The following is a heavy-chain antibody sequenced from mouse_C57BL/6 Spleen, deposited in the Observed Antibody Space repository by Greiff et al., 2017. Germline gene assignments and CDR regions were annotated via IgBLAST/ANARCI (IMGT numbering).Heavy chain of an antibody. D-gene: IGHD5-1*01. CDR1: GYAFSSSW. CDR3: ARSGSTPHDLYESFAY. CDR2: IYPGDGDT. V-gene: IGHV1-82*01. Sequence: QVQLKESGPELVKPGASVKISCKASGYAFSSSWMNWVKQRPGKGLEWIGRIYPGDGDTNYNGKFKGKATLTADTSSSTAYMQLSSLTSEDSAVDFCARSGSTPHDLYESFAYWGQGTLVTVSA. J-gene: IGHJ3*01.